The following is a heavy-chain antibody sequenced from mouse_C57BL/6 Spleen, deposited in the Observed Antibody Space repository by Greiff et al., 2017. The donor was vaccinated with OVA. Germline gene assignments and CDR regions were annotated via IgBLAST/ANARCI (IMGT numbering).Heavy chain of an antibody. D-gene: IGHD1-1*01. CDR1: GFTFSDYG. CDR3: ARHPHYYGSSPYFDY. CDR2: ISSGSSTI. V-gene: IGHV5-17*01. J-gene: IGHJ2*01. Sequence: EVKLVESGGGLVKPGGSLKLSCAASGFTFSDYGMHWVRQAPEKGLEWVAYISSGSSTIYYADKVKGRFTISRDNDKNTLFLQMTSLRSEDTAMYYCARHPHYYGSSPYFDYWGQGTTLTVSS.